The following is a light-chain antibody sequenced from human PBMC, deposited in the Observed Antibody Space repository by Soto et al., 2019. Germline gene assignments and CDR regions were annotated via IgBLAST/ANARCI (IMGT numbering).Light chain of an antibody. CDR2: LGS. CDR1: QSLLYLNGYNY. CDR3: MEALQVPHT. Sequence: DIVMTQSPLSLPVTPGEPASISCRSSQSLLYLNGYNYLDWYLQKPGQSPQLLIYLGSNRASEVPERFSGSGSGTDFTLNISRVEAEDVGVYYCMEALQVPHTFGQGTKLEIK. J-gene: IGKJ2*01. V-gene: IGKV2-28*01.